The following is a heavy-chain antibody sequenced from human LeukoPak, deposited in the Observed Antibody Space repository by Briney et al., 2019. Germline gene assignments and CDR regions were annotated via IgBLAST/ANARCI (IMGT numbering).Heavy chain of an antibody. CDR1: GGTFSSYA. Sequence: ASVKVSCKASGGTFSSYAISWVRQAPGQGLEWMGGIISIFGTANYAQKFQGRVTITADESTSTAYMELSSLRSEGTAVYYCASGYDSSGYYYAIDYWGQGTLVTVSS. J-gene: IGHJ4*02. CDR2: IISIFGTA. D-gene: IGHD3-22*01. CDR3: ASGYDSSGYYYAIDY. V-gene: IGHV1-69*13.